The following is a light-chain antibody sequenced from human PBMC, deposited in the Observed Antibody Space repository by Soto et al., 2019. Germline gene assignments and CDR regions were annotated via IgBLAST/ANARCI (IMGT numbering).Light chain of an antibody. J-gene: IGKJ1*01. CDR3: QQYNNWPPT. Sequence: EIVMTQSPATLSVSPGERATLSCRASQSVSSNLAWYQQKPGQAPRLLIYGASTRATGIPARFSGSGSGTEFTLTISSLQSEDFAVYCCQQYNNWPPTFGQGSKVE. CDR2: GAS. CDR1: QSVSSN. V-gene: IGKV3-15*01.